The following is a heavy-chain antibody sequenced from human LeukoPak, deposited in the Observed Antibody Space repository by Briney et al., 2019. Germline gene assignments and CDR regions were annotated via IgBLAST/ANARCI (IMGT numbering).Heavy chain of an antibody. J-gene: IGHJ4*02. CDR2: ISGNGDHV. CDR1: GFTFTAYT. Sequence: PGRSLRLSCAASGFTFTAYTMNWVRQAPGRGLEWVSSISGNGDHVEYADSVKGRFTISRDNAKTSLYLQMNSLSAEDSAVYYCARALRGTYYFDYWGQGTLVTV. D-gene: IGHD1-26*01. V-gene: IGHV3-21*01. CDR3: ARALRGTYYFDY.